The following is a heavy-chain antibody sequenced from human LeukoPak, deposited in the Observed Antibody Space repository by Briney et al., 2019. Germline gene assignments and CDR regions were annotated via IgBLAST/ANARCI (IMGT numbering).Heavy chain of an antibody. CDR2: ISSSSSYI. Sequence: GGSLRLSCAASGFTFSSYSMNWVRQAPGKGLEWVSSISSSSSYIYYADSVKGRFTISRDNAKNSLYLQMNSLRAEDTAVYYCASTEPNHYVWGTLHDYWGQGTLVTVSS. V-gene: IGHV3-21*01. J-gene: IGHJ4*02. CDR3: ASTEPNHYVWGTLHDY. CDR1: GFTFSSYS. D-gene: IGHD3-16*01.